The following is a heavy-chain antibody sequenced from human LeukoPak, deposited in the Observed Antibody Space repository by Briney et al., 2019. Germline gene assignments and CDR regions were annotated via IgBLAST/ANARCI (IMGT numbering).Heavy chain of an antibody. V-gene: IGHV4-59*01. Sequence: SETLSLTCTVSGGSISAYYWSWIRQPPGKGLQWIGYIYYSGGTNYNPSLKSRVTISVDTSKNQFSLKLNSVTAADTALYYCASMVPAGYFDYWGQGTLVTVSS. CDR3: ASMVPAGYFDY. CDR1: GGSISAYY. CDR2: IYYSGGT. J-gene: IGHJ4*02. D-gene: IGHD2-2*01.